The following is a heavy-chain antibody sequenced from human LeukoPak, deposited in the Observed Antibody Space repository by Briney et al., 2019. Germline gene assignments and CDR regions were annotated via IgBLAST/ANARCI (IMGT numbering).Heavy chain of an antibody. V-gene: IGHV1-8*01. D-gene: IGHD3-3*01. CDR3: ATYDFWSGYYIY. J-gene: IGHJ4*02. CDR2: MNPNSGNT. CDR1: GYTFTSHD. Sequence: ASVKVSCKASGYTFTSHDINWVRRATGQGLEWMGWMNPNSGNTGYAQKFQGRVTMTRNTSISTAYMELSSLRSEDTAVYYCATYDFWSGYYIYWGQGTLVTVSS.